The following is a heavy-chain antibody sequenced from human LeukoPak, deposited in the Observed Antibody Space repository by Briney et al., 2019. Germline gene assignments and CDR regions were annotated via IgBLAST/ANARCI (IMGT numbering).Heavy chain of an antibody. V-gene: IGHV3-23*01. CDR3: ARDPSSSWLYYYYYYMDV. CDR2: ISGSGGST. D-gene: IGHD6-13*01. CDR1: GFTFSSYA. J-gene: IGHJ6*03. Sequence: PGGSLRLSCAASGFTFSSYAMSWVRQAPGKGLEWVSAISGSGGSTYYADSVKGRFTISRDNSKNTLYLQMNSLRAEDTAVYYCARDPSSSWLYYYYYYMDVWGKGTTVTVSS.